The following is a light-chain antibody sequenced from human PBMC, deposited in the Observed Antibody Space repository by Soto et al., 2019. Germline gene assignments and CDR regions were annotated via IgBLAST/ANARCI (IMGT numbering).Light chain of an antibody. J-gene: IGLJ3*02. CDR3: NSFTIINTWV. V-gene: IGLV2-14*01. CDR1: SSDVGGYNY. CDR2: EVS. Sequence: QSALTQPASVSGSPGQSITISCTGTSSDVGGYNYVSWYQQHPGKAPKLMIYEVSNRPSGVSNRFSGSKSGNTASLTISGSQAEDEAESYCNSFTIINTWVFGGGTKLTVL.